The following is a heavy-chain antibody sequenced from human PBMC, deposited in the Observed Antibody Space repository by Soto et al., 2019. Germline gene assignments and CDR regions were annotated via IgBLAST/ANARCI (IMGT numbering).Heavy chain of an antibody. V-gene: IGHV4-34*12. D-gene: IGHD3-22*01. CDR2: IFHGGST. CDR3: ARPHYDSNTFYSFFDY. CDR1: DGSFSCYY. J-gene: IGHJ4*02. Sequence: PSETLSLTCAVYDGSFSCYYWIWIRQPPGKGLEWIGEIFHGGSTDYSPSLKSRVTISVDTSKNQFSLELSSVTAADTAVYYCARPHYDSNTFYSFFDYWGQGTLVTVSS.